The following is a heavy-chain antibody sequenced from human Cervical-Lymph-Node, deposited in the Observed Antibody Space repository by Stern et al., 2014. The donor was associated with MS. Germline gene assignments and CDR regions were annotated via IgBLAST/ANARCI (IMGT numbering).Heavy chain of an antibody. CDR3: ASKMDTPLASDY. V-gene: IGHV1-69*12. CDR1: GGTFSSYG. J-gene: IGHJ4*02. CDR2: IIPMFGTP. Sequence: QDQLVQSGAEVKKPGSSVKVSCKASGGTFSSYGISWVRQAPGQGLEWMGGIIPMFGTPNYAQKFQGRVKIIADESRSTSSMELSSLRSEDTAVYYCASKMDTPLASDYWGQGTLVTVSS. D-gene: IGHD2-2*01.